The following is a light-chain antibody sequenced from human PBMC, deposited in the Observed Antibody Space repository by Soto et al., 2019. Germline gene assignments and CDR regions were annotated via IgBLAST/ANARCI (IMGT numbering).Light chain of an antibody. CDR3: QSYDSSLSGYV. V-gene: IGLV1-40*01. Sequence: QSVLTQPPSVSGAPGQRVTISCTGGSSNIGAGYDVHWYQQLPGTDPKLLIYGNSNRPSGVPDRFSGSKSGTSASLAITGFQAEDEADYYCQSYDSSLSGYVFGTGTKVTVL. CDR1: SSNIGAGYD. CDR2: GNS. J-gene: IGLJ1*01.